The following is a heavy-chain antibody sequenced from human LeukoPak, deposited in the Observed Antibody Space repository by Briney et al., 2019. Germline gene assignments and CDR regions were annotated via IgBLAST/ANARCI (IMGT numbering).Heavy chain of an antibody. V-gene: IGHV4-59*01. J-gene: IGHJ4*02. Sequence: ETLSLTCTVSGGSISSYYWSWIRQPPGKGLEWIGYIYYSGSTNYNPSLKSRVTISVDTSKNQFSLKLSSVTAADTAVYYCARGATMVRGVIKNYFDYWGQGTLVTVSS. CDR1: GGSISSYY. CDR3: ARGATMVRGVIKNYFDY. CDR2: IYYSGST. D-gene: IGHD3-10*01.